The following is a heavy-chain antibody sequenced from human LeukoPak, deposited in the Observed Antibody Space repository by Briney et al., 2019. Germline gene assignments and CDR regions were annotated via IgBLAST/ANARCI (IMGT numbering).Heavy chain of an antibody. CDR3: AFGREVHSGSYTR. CDR2: IIPIFGTA. J-gene: IGHJ4*02. D-gene: IGHD1-26*01. CDR1: GGTSSSYA. V-gene: IGHV1-69*13. Sequence: ASVKVSCKASGGTSSSYAISWVRQAPGQGLEWMGGIIPIFGTASYAQKFQGRVTITADESTSTAYMELSSLRSEDTAVYYCAFGREVHSGSYTRWGQGTLVTVSS.